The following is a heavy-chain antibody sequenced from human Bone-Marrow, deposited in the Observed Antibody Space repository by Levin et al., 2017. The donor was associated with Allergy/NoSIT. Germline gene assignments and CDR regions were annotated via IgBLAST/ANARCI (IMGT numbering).Heavy chain of an antibody. CDR1: GYTFTSYA. Sequence: ASVKVSCKASGYTFTSYAMHWVRQAPGQRLEWMGWINAGNGNTKYSQKFQGRVTITRDTSASTAYMELSSLRSEDTAVYYCARSDIVVVPAAPRGGYGMDVWGQGTTVTVSS. CDR2: INAGNGNT. V-gene: IGHV1-3*01. J-gene: IGHJ6*02. CDR3: ARSDIVVVPAAPRGGYGMDV. D-gene: IGHD2-2*01.